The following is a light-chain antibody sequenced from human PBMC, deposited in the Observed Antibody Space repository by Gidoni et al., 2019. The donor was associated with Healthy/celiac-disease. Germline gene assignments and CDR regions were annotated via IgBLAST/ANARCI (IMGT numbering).Light chain of an antibody. CDR1: QSISSY. V-gene: IGKV1-39*01. Sequence: DIQVPQSPSSLSASVGDRVTITCRASQSISSYLNWYQQKPGKAPKLLIYAASSFQSGVPSRFSGSGSGTDFTLTISSLQPEDFATYYCQQSYSTPYTFGQXTKLEIK. CDR3: QQSYSTPYT. CDR2: AAS. J-gene: IGKJ2*01.